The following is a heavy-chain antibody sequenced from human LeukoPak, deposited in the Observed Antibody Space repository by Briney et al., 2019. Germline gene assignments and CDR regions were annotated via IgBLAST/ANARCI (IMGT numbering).Heavy chain of an antibody. CDR1: GFTFSSYA. Sequence: GGSLRLSCAASGFTFSSYAMHWVRQAPGKGLEYVSAISSNGGSTYYANSVKGRFTISRDNSKNTLYLQMGSLRAEDMAVYYCAKGYCSGGSCHYYSDYWGQGTLVTVSS. CDR2: ISSNGGST. J-gene: IGHJ4*02. CDR3: AKGYCSGGSCHYYSDY. V-gene: IGHV3-64*01. D-gene: IGHD2-15*01.